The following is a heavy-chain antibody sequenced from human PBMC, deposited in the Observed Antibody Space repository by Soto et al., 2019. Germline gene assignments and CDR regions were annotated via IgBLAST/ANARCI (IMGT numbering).Heavy chain of an antibody. D-gene: IGHD6-19*01. CDR3: VRGRAVAGINDEAFDL. CDR1: GYIFSDYY. Sequence: QVQLVQSGAEVKKPGASVKVSCKASGYIFSDYYMHWVRQAPGQGLECMGWIIPNSGDTIYAQKVQGRVTVTGDPSISTAYMELSRLTSDDTAVYYCVRGRAVAGINDEAFDLWGQGTMVTVSS. J-gene: IGHJ3*01. V-gene: IGHV1-2*02. CDR2: IIPNSGDT.